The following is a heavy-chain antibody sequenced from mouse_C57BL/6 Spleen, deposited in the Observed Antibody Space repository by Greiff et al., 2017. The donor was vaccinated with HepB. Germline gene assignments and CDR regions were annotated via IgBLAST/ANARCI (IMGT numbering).Heavy chain of an antibody. V-gene: IGHV5-15*01. CDR1: GFTFSDYG. CDR3: ARRYSSYWYFDV. CDR2: ISNLAYSI. D-gene: IGHD2-5*01. Sequence: EVKVVDSGGGLVQPGGSLKLSCAASGFTFSDYGMAWVRQAPRKGPEWVAFISNLAYSIYYADTVTGRFTLSRGNAKNTLYLKMGSLRSEDTAMYYCARRYSSYWYFDVWGTGTTVTVCS. J-gene: IGHJ1*03.